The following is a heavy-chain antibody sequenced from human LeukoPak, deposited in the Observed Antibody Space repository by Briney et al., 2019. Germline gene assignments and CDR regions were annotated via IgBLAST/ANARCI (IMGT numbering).Heavy chain of an antibody. CDR3: AKLWSFKTYYFDY. Sequence: GGSLRLSCAASGFTFSSYAMHWVRQAPGKGLEWVAVISYDGSNKYYADSVKGRFTISRDNAKNSLYLQMNSLRAEDTAVYYCAKLWSFKTYYFDYWGQGTLVTVSS. CDR2: ISYDGSNK. J-gene: IGHJ4*02. V-gene: IGHV3-30-3*02. CDR1: GFTFSSYA. D-gene: IGHD3-10*01.